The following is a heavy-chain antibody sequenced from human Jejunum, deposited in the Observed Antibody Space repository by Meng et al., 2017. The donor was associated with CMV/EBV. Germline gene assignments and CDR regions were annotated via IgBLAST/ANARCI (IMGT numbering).Heavy chain of an antibody. CDR3: AKSHSSSSGSFNY. CDR2: IYGGGGNT. J-gene: IGHJ4*02. D-gene: IGHD6-6*01. CDR1: GFTFSDYA. Sequence: ASGFTFSDYAWAWVRQAQGKGLEWVSGIYGGGGNTHYADSVRGRFVISRDNSKSTLYLQVNSLRADDTAVYYCAKSHSSSSGSFNYWGQGILVTVSS. V-gene: IGHV3-23*03.